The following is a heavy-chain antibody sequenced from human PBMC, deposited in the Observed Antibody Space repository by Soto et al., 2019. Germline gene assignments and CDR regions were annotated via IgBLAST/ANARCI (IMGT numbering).Heavy chain of an antibody. CDR1: GYTFINYV. CDR3: ARDVPATAAVLWDS. Sequence: ASVKVSCKASGYTFINYVISLLIQAPGQGLEWMGWISAYNGNRDYAQSFQGRVTLTTDTSRNTAYMELRSLTSDDTAVYYCARDVPATAAVLWDSWGQGTQVTV. V-gene: IGHV1-18*04. D-gene: IGHD3-3*02. J-gene: IGHJ4*02. CDR2: ISAYNGNR.